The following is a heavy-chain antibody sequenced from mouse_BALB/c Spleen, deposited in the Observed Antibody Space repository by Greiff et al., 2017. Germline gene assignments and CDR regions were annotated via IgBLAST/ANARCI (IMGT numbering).Heavy chain of an antibody. CDR3: ARYWYYAMDY. Sequence: EVHLVESGGGLVQPGGSRKLSCAASGFTFSSFGMHWVRQAPEKGLEWVAYISSGSSTIYYADTVKGRFTISRDNPKNTLFLQMTSLRSEDTAMYYCARYWYYAMDYWGQGTSVTVSS. CDR1: GFTFSSFG. J-gene: IGHJ4*01. CDR2: ISSGSSTI. V-gene: IGHV5-17*02. D-gene: IGHD4-1*01.